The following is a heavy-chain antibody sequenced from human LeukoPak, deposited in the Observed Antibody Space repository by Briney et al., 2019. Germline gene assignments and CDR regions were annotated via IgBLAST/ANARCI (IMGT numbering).Heavy chain of an antibody. CDR1: GFIFNNHY. D-gene: IGHD3-16*01. Sequence: GGSLRLSCAASGFIFNNHYMSWVRQAPGKGLEWVANIKPDGSEKECVDSVKGRFTISRDNARNSLYLQMNSLRAEDTAVYYCARDDYDYVWGTPGYWGQGTLVTVSS. V-gene: IGHV3-7*01. CDR2: IKPDGSEK. CDR3: ARDDYDYVWGTPGY. J-gene: IGHJ4*02.